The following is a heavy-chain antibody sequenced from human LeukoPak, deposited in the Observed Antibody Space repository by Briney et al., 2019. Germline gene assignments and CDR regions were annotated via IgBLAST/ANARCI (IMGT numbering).Heavy chain of an antibody. V-gene: IGHV3-33*01. CDR3: ARDRGPRTGFMVREAYDY. J-gene: IGHJ4*02. D-gene: IGHD3-10*01. CDR1: GFTFSSYG. Sequence: GRSLRLSCAASGFTFSSYGMHWVRQAPGKGLEWVAVIWYDGSNKYYADSVKGRFTIPRDNAKNTLYLQMSSLRAEDTAVYYCARDRGPRTGFMVREAYDYWGQGTLVTVSS. CDR2: IWYDGSNK.